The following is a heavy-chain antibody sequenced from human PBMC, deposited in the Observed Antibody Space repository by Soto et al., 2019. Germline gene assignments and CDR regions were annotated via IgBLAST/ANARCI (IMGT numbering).Heavy chain of an antibody. CDR2: IDYSGST. D-gene: IGHD6-13*01. Sequence: SETLSLTCTVSGGSISSYYWSWIRQTPGKGLEWIGYIDYSGSTNYNPSLKSRVTISVDTSKNQFSLQLSSVNAADTAVYYCARAPTIYSSSCYGFPFDPWGQGTLVTVSS. V-gene: IGHV4-59*01. CDR3: ARAPTIYSSSCYGFPFDP. J-gene: IGHJ5*02. CDR1: GGSISSYY.